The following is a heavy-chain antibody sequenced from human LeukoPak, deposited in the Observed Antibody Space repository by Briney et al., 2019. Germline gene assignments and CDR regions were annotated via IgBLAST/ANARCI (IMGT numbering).Heavy chain of an antibody. CDR2: IKQDGSEK. J-gene: IGHJ4*02. Sequence: PGGSLRLSCAASGFTFSSYWLSWVRQAPGKGLEWVANIKQDGSEKYYVDSVKGRFTISRDNAKNSLFLQMKSLRAEDTAVYYCARERLWGSYRPFDYWGQGTRVTVSS. CDR3: ARERLWGSYRPFDY. D-gene: IGHD3-16*02. V-gene: IGHV3-7*01. CDR1: GFTFSSYW.